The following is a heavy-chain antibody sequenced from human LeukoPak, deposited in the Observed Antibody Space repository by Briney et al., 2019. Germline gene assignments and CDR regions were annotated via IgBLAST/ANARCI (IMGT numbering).Heavy chain of an antibody. CDR1: GGTFSSYA. CDR2: IIPIFGTA. V-gene: IGHV1-69*13. D-gene: IGHD2-15*01. Sequence: SLKVSCKASGGTFSSYAIGWVRQAPGQGLEWMGGIIPIFGTANYAQKFQGRVTITADESTSTAYMELSSLRSEDTAVYYCARVRTRILFYPFDYWGQGTLVTVSS. CDR3: ARVRTRILFYPFDY. J-gene: IGHJ4*02.